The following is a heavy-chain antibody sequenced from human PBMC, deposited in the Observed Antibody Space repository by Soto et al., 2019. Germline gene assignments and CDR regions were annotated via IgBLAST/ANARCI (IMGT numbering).Heavy chain of an antibody. J-gene: IGHJ6*02. V-gene: IGHV3-33*01. Sequence: QVQLVESGGGVVQPGRSLRLSCAASGFTFSSYGMHWVRQAPGKGLEWVAVIWYDGSNKYYADSVKGRFTISRGNSKNTLYLQMNSLRAEDTAVYYCARDVRNGNYYYGMDVWGQGTTVTVSS. CDR3: ARDVRNGNYYYGMDV. D-gene: IGHD1-1*01. CDR2: IWYDGSNK. CDR1: GFTFSSYG.